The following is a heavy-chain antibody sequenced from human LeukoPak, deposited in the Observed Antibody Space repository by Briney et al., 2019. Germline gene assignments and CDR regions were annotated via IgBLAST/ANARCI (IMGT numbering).Heavy chain of an antibody. CDR2: IYYSGST. D-gene: IGHD6-19*01. J-gene: IGHJ4*02. CDR1: GGSISSSSYY. Sequence: SETLSLTCTVSGGSISSSSYYWGWIRQPPGKGLEWIGSIYYSGSTYYNPSLKSRVTISVDTSKNQFSLKLCSVTAADTAVYYCGGSSGVDYWGQGTLVTVSS. CDR3: GGSSGVDY. V-gene: IGHV4-39*01.